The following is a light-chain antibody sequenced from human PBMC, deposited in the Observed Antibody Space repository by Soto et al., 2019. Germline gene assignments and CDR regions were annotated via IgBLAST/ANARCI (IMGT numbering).Light chain of an antibody. CDR1: QSVGRDY. V-gene: IGKV3-20*01. CDR2: DAS. CDR3: HQYATSPLT. J-gene: IGKJ4*01. Sequence: ENVLKQSPGTLSMKPGERATLSCRASQSVGRDYLAWFQQKPGQAPRLLIYDASTRATGIPDRFSGSGSGTDFNLTFSRLEPEDFAVYFCHQYATSPLTFGGGTNV.